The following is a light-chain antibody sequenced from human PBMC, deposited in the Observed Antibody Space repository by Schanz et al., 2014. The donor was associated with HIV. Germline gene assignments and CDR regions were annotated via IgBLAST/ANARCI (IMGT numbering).Light chain of an antibody. J-gene: IGKJ2*01. CDR3: QQYSDWPPST. CDR2: GAF. Sequence: EIVLTQSPGTLSLSPRGSTTVSCRASQSISNNLAWYQHKPGQAPRLLIYGAFTRATGIPVRFSGRGSGTEFTLTISGLQSEDFALYYCQQYSDWPPSTFGQGTKVEIK. V-gene: IGKV3-15*01. CDR1: QSISNN.